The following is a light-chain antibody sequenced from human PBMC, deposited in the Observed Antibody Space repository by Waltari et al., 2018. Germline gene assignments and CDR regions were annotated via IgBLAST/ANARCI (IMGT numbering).Light chain of an antibody. Sequence: QSVLTQPPSASGTPGQRVTISCSGSSSNIGSNTVHWYQQLPGTAPKLLIYDNIDRPSGVPDRFSGSKSGTSASLAISELQSEDEADYHCAAWDDNLNGVVFGGGTKLTVL. J-gene: IGLJ2*01. CDR3: AAWDDNLNGVV. V-gene: IGLV1-44*01. CDR2: DNI. CDR1: SSNIGSNT.